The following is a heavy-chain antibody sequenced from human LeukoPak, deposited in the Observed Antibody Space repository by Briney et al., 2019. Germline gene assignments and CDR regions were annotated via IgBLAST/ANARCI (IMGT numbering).Heavy chain of an antibody. D-gene: IGHD3-9*01. CDR3: ARSTDWYADY. J-gene: IGHJ4*02. Sequence: GGSLRLSCAASGFTFGVYSMNWVRQAPGKGLEWISYITGTSTTIYYADSVRGRFTISRDNAKNSLYLQLNNLRADDTAVYCFARSTDWYADYWGQGTLVTVSS. V-gene: IGHV3-48*01. CDR2: ITGTSTTI. CDR1: GFTFGVYS.